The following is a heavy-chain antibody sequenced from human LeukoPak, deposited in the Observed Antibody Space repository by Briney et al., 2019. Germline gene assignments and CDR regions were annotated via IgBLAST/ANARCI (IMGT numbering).Heavy chain of an antibody. J-gene: IGHJ6*03. V-gene: IGHV4-59*08. CDR1: GGSISSYY. D-gene: IGHD1-1*01. CDR3: ARTVKRYYYYYYMDV. CDR2: IYYSGST. Sequence: SETLSLTCTVSGGSISSYYWSWIRQPPGKGLEWIGYIYYSGSTNYNPSLKSRVTISVDTSKNQFSLKLSSVTAAGTAVYYCARTVKRYYYYYYMDVWGKGTTVTVSS.